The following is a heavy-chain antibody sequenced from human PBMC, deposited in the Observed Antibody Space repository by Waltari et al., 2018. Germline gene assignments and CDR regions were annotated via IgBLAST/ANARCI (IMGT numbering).Heavy chain of an antibody. CDR2: INPSGGST. V-gene: IGHV1-46*01. CDR3: ASDTGALWMDV. D-gene: IGHD2-21*01. J-gene: IGHJ6*02. Sequence: QVQLVQSGAEVKKPGASGKISCKTSDYTFTRPYGHWVRQAPGQGLEWMGIINPSGGSTIYAQKFQGRVTMTRDTSTSTVYMELSSLRSEDTAVYYCASDTGALWMDVWGQGTTVTVSS. CDR1: DYTFTRPY.